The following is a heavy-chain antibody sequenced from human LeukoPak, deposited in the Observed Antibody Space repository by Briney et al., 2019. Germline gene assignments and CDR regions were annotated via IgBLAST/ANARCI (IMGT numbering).Heavy chain of an antibody. D-gene: IGHD2-2*01. Sequence: SETLSLTCTVSGGSISSSSYYWGWIRQPPGTGLEWIGSIYYSGGTYYNPSLKSRVTIFVDTSKNQFSLKLSSVTAADTAVYYCARQGHCSSTSCFNWFDPWGQGTLVTVSS. CDR1: GGSISSSSYY. CDR2: IYYSGGT. CDR3: ARQGHCSSTSCFNWFDP. V-gene: IGHV4-39*01. J-gene: IGHJ5*02.